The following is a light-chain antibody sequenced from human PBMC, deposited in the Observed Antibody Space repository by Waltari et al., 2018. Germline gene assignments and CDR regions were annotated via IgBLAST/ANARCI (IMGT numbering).Light chain of an antibody. CDR1: QSVGSSS. Sequence: EIVLTHSSGTASLSPGERATLSCRASQSVGSSSLAWYQQKPGQAPRLVIYRASRRATGIPDRFSGSGSGTDFSLTISRLEPEDFAVYYCQQHGTLPATFGQGTKVEIK. CDR3: QQHGTLPAT. J-gene: IGKJ1*01. CDR2: RAS. V-gene: IGKV3-20*01.